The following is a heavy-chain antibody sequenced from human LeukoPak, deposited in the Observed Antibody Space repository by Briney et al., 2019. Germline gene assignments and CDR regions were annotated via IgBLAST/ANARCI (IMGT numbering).Heavy chain of an antibody. D-gene: IGHD3-22*01. CDR3: ARDIAEYYDRGFDY. CDR1: GGSISSSSYY. J-gene: IGHJ4*02. V-gene: IGHV4-61*01. Sequence: SETLSLTCTVSGGSISSSSYYWGWIRQPPGKGLEWIGYIYYSGSTNYNPSLKSRVTISVDTSKNQFSLKLSSVTAADTAVYYCARDIAEYYDRGFDYWGQGTLVTVSS. CDR2: IYYSGST.